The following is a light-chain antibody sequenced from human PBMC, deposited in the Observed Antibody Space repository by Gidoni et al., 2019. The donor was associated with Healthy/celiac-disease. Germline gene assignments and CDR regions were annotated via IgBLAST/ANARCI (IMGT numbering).Light chain of an antibody. Sequence: EIVMTPSPATLSVSPGERATLSCRASQSVSSNLAWYQQKPGQAPRLLIYCASTRATGIPARFSGSGSGTEFTLTISSLQSEDFAVYYCQQYNNWPPWTFGQGTKVEIK. V-gene: IGKV3-15*01. J-gene: IGKJ1*01. CDR3: QQYNNWPPWT. CDR2: CAS. CDR1: QSVSSN.